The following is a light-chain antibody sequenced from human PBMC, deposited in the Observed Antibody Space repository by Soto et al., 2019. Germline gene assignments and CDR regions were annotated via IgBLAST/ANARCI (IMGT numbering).Light chain of an antibody. V-gene: IGKV1-9*01. J-gene: IGKJ5*01. CDR3: QQLNSFPIT. CDR1: QVISSY. CDR2: AAS. Sequence: DIQMTQSPSSLSASVGDRVTITCRASQVISSYLAWYQQKPGRAPKLLIYAASTLQSGVPSRFSGSGSGTEFTLTITSLQPEDFATYYCQQLNSFPITFGQGTRLEIK.